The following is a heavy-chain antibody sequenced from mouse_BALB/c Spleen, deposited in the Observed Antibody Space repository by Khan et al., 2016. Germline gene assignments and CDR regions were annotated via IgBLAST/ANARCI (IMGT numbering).Heavy chain of an antibody. D-gene: IGHD3-2*01. V-gene: IGHV1-5*01. J-gene: IGHJ3*01. Sequence: VQLKQSGTVLARPGASMKMSCKASGYTFSNYWMHWVKQRPGQGLDWIGVIYPGNIDATYNQKFKGKDALTAVTSTSTAYLELSSLTSQESAVNDCTRVDTTGYGWFDSWGQGTLVTVSA. CDR2: IYPGNIDA. CDR1: GYTFSNYW. CDR3: TRVDTTGYGWFDS.